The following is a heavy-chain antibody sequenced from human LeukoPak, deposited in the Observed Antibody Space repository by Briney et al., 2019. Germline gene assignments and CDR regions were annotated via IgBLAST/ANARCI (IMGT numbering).Heavy chain of an antibody. CDR2: ISYDGSNK. J-gene: IGHJ4*02. V-gene: IGHV3-30*18. D-gene: IGHD6-19*01. Sequence: PGGSLRLSCAASGFTFSSHGTHWVRQAPGKGLEWVAVISYDGSNKYYADSVKGRFTISRDNSKNTLYLQMNSLRAEDTAVYYCAKDLGGSGGTRNYFDYWGQGTLVTVSS. CDR1: GFTFSSHG. CDR3: AKDLGGSGGTRNYFDY.